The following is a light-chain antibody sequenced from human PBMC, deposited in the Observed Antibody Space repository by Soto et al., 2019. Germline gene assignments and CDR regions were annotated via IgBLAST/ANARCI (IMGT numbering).Light chain of an antibody. V-gene: IGKV1-5*03. CDR2: KAS. CDR3: QQYSDYSRT. J-gene: IGKJ1*01. CDR1: QSINKW. Sequence: RVCIPGRASQSINKWMAWYQLKPGKAPQLLIYKASSLQSGVPSRFSGSESGTEFTLTISSLQPDDFATYFCQQYSDYSRTFGQGTKVDI.